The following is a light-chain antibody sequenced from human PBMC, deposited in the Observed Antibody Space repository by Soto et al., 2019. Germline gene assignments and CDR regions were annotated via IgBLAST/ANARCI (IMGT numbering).Light chain of an antibody. J-gene: IGKJ3*01. Sequence: DIQMTQSPSSLSASVGDIVTITCQARQDISNYLNWYQQKPGKAPKLLIYDASNLETGVRSRFSGSRFWTDFTFNIRSLQTEDITKYHCQKYDNLRWTFGHGTKGDI. CDR2: DAS. CDR1: QDISNY. CDR3: QKYDNLRWT. V-gene: IGKV1-33*01.